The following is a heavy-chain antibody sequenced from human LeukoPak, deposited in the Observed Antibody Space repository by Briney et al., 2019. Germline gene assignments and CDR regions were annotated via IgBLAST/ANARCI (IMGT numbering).Heavy chain of an antibody. CDR2: IGSSSNYI. D-gene: IGHD3-10*01. Sequence: GGSLRLSCAASGVTFSSYSMNWVREAPGKGLEWVSSIGSSSNYIYYSDSVKGRFTISRDNSKNTLYLQMNSLRAEDTAVYYCARAVLPGFGELLERDYYYGMDVWGQGTTVTVSS. V-gene: IGHV3-21*01. CDR3: ARAVLPGFGELLERDYYYGMDV. J-gene: IGHJ6*02. CDR1: GVTFSSYS.